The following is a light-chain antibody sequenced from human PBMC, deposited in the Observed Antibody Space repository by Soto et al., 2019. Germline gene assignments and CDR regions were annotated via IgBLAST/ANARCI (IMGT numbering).Light chain of an antibody. J-gene: IGKJ2*01. V-gene: IGKV3-15*01. CDR2: GAS. CDR1: QSVSSN. Sequence: EIVMTQSPATLSVSPGERATLSCRASQSVSSNLAWYQQKPGQAPRLLIYGASTRATGIPARFSGSGSGTEFTLTISSLQSEHFAVYYCQQYNNWSHTFGQGTKLEIK. CDR3: QQYNNWSHT.